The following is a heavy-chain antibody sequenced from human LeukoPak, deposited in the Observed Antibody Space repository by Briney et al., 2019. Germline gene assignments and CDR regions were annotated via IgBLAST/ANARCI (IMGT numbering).Heavy chain of an antibody. CDR1: GFTFSSYA. J-gene: IGHJ4*02. D-gene: IGHD1-26*01. Sequence: GGSLRLSCAASGFTFSSYAMSLVRQAPGKGLEWVSAISGSGGSTYYADSVKGRFTISRDNSKNTLYLQMNSLRAEDTAVYYCAKLGVGSYYVAFDYWGQGTLVTVSS. CDR2: ISGSGGST. V-gene: IGHV3-23*01. CDR3: AKLGVGSYYVAFDY.